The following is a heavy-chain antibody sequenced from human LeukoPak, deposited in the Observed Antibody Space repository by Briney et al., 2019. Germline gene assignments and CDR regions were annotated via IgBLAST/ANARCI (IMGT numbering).Heavy chain of an antibody. CDR2: INPNSGGT. J-gene: IGHJ4*02. D-gene: IGHD2-15*01. Sequence: GASVKVSCKASGYTFTGYYMHWVRQAPGQGLEWMVWINPNSGGTNYAQKFQGRVTMTRDTSISTAYMELSRLRSDDTAVYYCARAAEVVTALFDYWGQGTLVTVSS. V-gene: IGHV1-2*02. CDR1: GYTFTGYY. CDR3: ARAAEVVTALFDY.